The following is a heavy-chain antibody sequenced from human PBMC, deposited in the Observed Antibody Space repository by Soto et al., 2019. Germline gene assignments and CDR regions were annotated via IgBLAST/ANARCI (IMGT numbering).Heavy chain of an antibody. Sequence: QVQLVQSGAEVKKPGSSVKVSCKASGGTFSSYTISWVRQATGHGLEWMGRIIPILGIANYAQKFQGRVTITADKSMSTAYMELSSVRSEDTAVYYCASTGLTGYYYAYWGQGTLVTVSS. CDR2: IIPILGIA. V-gene: IGHV1-69*02. D-gene: IGHD3-9*01. CDR1: GGTFSSYT. J-gene: IGHJ4*02. CDR3: ASTGLTGYYYAY.